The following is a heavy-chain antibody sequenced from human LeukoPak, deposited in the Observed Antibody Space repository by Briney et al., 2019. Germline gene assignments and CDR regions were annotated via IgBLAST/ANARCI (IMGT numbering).Heavy chain of an antibody. V-gene: IGHV3-21*04. Sequence: GGSLRLSCAASGFTFSNYNMNWVRQAPGKGLEWVSSISSSSSYITYADSVKGRFTISRDNAKNSLYLQMHSLRAEDTAVYYCAKSNGYGLVDIWGQGTMVTVSS. CDR1: GFTFSNYN. CDR3: AKSNGYGLVDI. CDR2: ISSSSSYI. D-gene: IGHD3-10*01. J-gene: IGHJ3*02.